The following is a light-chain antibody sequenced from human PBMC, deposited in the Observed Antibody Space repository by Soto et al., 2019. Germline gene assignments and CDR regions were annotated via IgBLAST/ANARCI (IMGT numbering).Light chain of an antibody. J-gene: IGLJ3*02. CDR3: STWDDSLNGWV. CDR2: NDD. CDR1: ISNIGKDT. V-gene: IGLV1-44*01. Sequence: QSVLTQPPSVSGTPGLRVNISCSGGISNIGKDTVNWYQQLPGTAPKLLMFNDDKRPSGVPDRLSGSRSGTSASLAISGLQSDAEAVYFCSTWDDSLNGWVFGGGTKVTVL.